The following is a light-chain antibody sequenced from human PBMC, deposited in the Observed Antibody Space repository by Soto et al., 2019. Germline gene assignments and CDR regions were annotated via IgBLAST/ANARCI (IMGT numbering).Light chain of an antibody. CDR3: MRARQTSNT. Sequence: DLVMTQSPLSLPVTPGEPASISCRSSHRLLQSNGNIYLGWCLQKPGQSPQILIHVGSNRASGVPDRFSGSGSGTDFTLNISRVEADDVWVDFCMRARQTSNTFGQGTRME. CDR2: VGS. CDR1: HRLLQSNGNIY. J-gene: IGKJ5*01. V-gene: IGKV2-28*01.